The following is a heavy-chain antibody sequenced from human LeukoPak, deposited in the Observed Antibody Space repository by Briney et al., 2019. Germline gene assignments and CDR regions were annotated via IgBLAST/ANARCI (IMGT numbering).Heavy chain of an antibody. J-gene: IGHJ4*02. D-gene: IGHD5-12*01. CDR1: GFTFSSYG. V-gene: IGHV3-23*01. CDR3: ARGPSGYHNT. Sequence: PGGSLRLSCAATGFTFSSYGMSWVRQAPGKGLEWVSTISGGGDSTYYADSVKGRFTISRDNSKNTLFLQMNSLRAEDTAVYYCARGPSGYHNTGGQGTLVTVSS. CDR2: ISGGGDST.